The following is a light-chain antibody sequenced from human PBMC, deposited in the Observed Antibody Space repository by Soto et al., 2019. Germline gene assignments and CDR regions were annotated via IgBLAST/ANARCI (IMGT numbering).Light chain of an antibody. Sequence: DIQMTQSPSTLSASVGDRVIITCQASHSTANSLNWFQQKPGKAPELLISDSSHLEARVPSRFSGSRSGTDFTLTISNLQPEDFATYYCQQYEDLPLTFGGGNKVDIK. CDR2: DSS. CDR1: HSTANS. J-gene: IGKJ4*01. CDR3: QQYEDLPLT. V-gene: IGKV1-33*01.